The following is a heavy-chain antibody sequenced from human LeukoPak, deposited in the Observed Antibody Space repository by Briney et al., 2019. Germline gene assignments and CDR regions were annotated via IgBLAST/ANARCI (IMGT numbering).Heavy chain of an antibody. Sequence: PSETLSLTCTVSGGSISRGGYTWSWIRQPPGKGLEWIGYIYHTGSTYYNWSLKSRVTISADTSKNQFSPKLSSVTAADTAVYYCARGLRISHAFDIWGQGTMVTVSS. J-gene: IGHJ3*02. D-gene: IGHD3-3*02. CDR1: GGSISRGGYT. CDR2: IYHTGST. CDR3: ARGLRISHAFDI. V-gene: IGHV4-30-2*01.